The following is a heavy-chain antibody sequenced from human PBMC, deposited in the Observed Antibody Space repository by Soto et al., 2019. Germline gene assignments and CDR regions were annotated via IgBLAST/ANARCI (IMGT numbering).Heavy chain of an antibody. CDR1: GFTFSSYA. V-gene: IGHV3-30-3*01. D-gene: IGHD6-19*01. CDR2: ISYDGSNK. J-gene: IGHJ1*01. CDR3: ARGIAVAGTYRHFQD. Sequence: QVQLVESGGGVVQPGRSLRLSCAASGFTFSSYAMHWVRQAPGKGLEWVAVISYDGSNKYYADSVKGRFTISRDNSKKTLYLQMNTLRAEDTAVYYCARGIAVAGTYRHFQDWGQGTLVTVSS.